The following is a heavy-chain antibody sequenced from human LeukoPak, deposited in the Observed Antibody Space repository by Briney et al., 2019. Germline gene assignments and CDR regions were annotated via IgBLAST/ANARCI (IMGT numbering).Heavy chain of an antibody. Sequence: PGGSLRLSCAASGFTFSSYWMSWMRQAPGKGLEWVANIKYDGNEEYYVDSVKGRFTISRDNAKNSLYLQMNSLRAEDTAVYYCARDSSEQLARDENWFDPWGQGTLVTVSS. CDR1: GFTFSSYW. D-gene: IGHD6-6*01. V-gene: IGHV3-7*01. CDR2: IKYDGNEE. J-gene: IGHJ5*02. CDR3: ARDSSEQLARDENWFDP.